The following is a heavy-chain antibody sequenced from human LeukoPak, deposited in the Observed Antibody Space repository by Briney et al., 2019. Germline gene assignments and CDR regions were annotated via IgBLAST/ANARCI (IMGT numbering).Heavy chain of an antibody. CDR2: IYPGDSDT. D-gene: IGHD2-8*01. V-gene: IGHV5-51*01. Sequence: GESLKISCKGSGYSFTSYWIGWVRQMRGRGLEWMGIIYPGDSDTRYSPSFQGQVTISADKSISTAYLHWSSLKASDTAMYYCARSYCTNGVCYADYWGQGTLVTVSS. CDR3: ARSYCTNGVCYADY. J-gene: IGHJ4*02. CDR1: GYSFTSYW.